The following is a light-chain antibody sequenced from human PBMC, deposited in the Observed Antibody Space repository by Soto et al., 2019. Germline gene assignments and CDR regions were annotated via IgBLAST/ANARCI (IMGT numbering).Light chain of an antibody. CDR2: AAS. CDR3: QQSYSTPWT. J-gene: IGKJ1*01. CDR1: QSISSY. V-gene: IGKV1-39*01. Sequence: DIQMTQSPSSLSASVGDRVTITCRASQSISSYLNWYQQTPGKAPKLLIYAASSLQSGVPSRFSSSGSGTDFTLTISSLQPEDFATYYCQQSYSTPWTFGQGTKVEIK.